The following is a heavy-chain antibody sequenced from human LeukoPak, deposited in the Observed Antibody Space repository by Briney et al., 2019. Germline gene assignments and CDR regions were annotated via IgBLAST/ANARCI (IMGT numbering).Heavy chain of an antibody. CDR3: ARDRIDDSSGYYHDY. CDR2: ISSSSSYI. D-gene: IGHD3-22*01. J-gene: IGHJ4*02. CDR1: GFTSGSYI. V-gene: IGHV3-21*01. Sequence: GGSLSPSGPAPGFTSGSYIMTGVRQAPGKGLDWGSSISSSSSYIYYADSVKGRFTISRDNAKNSLYLQMNSLRAEDTAVYYCARDRIDDSSGYYHDYWGQGTLVTVSS.